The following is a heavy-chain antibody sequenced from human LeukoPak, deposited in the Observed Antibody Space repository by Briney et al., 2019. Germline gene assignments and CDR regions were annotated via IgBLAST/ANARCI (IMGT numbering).Heavy chain of an antibody. CDR1: GFTFSSYG. V-gene: IGHV3-30*02. CDR2: IRYDGSNK. Sequence: GGSLRLSCAASGFTFSSYGMHWVRQAPGKGLEWVAFIRYDGSNKYYADSVKGRFTISRDNSKNTLYLQMNSLRAEDTAVYYCARPDFDEMASHPYDLWGRGTLVTVSS. CDR3: ARPDFDEMASHPYDL. J-gene: IGHJ2*01. D-gene: IGHD5-24*01.